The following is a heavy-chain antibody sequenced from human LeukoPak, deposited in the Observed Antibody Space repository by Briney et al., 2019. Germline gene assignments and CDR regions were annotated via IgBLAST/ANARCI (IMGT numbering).Heavy chain of an antibody. Sequence: GGSLRLSCAASGFTFSSYAMSWVRQAPGKGLEWISAVSGSGDNTYYADSVKGRFTISRDNSKNTLSLQMNSLRAEDTAVYYCAKDLNYGDYEGGTNFDYWSQGTLVTVSS. CDR2: VSGSGDNT. CDR3: AKDLNYGDYEGGTNFDY. D-gene: IGHD4-17*01. V-gene: IGHV3-23*01. J-gene: IGHJ4*02. CDR1: GFTFSSYA.